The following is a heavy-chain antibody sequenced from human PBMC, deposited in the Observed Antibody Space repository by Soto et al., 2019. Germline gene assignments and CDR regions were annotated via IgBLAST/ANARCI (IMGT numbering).Heavy chain of an antibody. D-gene: IGHD1-26*01. V-gene: IGHV1-69*06. CDR3: ARGWETVGTTTPFAY. J-gene: IGHJ4*02. CDR2: IITLFGTP. Sequence: QVQLVQSGAEVKKPGSSVKVSCKASGGTFSNYAINWVRQAPGQGLEWMGGIITLFGTPNYAQKFQGRVTFTAHKSTSTAYMELRSLRSDDTAVYYCARGWETVGTTTPFAYWGQGTLVTVSS. CDR1: GGTFSNYA.